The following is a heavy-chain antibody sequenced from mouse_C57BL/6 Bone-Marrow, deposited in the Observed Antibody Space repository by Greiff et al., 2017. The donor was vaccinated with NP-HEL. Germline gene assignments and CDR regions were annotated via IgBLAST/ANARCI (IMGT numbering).Heavy chain of an antibody. D-gene: IGHD2-3*01. Sequence: QVQLKQSGAELARPGASVKLSCKASGYTFTSYGISWVKQRTGQGLEWIGEIYPRSGNTYYNEKFKGKATLTADKSSSTAYMELRSLTSEDSAVYFCARGRDGYGFAYWGLGTLVTVSA. CDR2: IYPRSGNT. V-gene: IGHV1-81*01. CDR1: GYTFTSYG. J-gene: IGHJ3*01. CDR3: ARGRDGYGFAY.